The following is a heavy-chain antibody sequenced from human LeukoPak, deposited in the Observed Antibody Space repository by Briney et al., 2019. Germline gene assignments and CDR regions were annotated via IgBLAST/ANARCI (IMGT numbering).Heavy chain of an antibody. Sequence: PGGSLRLSCAASGFIFTNYFMSWVRQAPGKGLEWVSIIYNDGSTYYADSVKGRFTISRDNSKNTLYLQMNSLRAEDTAVYYCARMEVAGLDYWGQGTLVTVSS. D-gene: IGHD6-19*01. J-gene: IGHJ4*02. CDR3: ARMEVAGLDY. CDR2: IYNDGST. CDR1: GFIFTNYF. V-gene: IGHV3-66*02.